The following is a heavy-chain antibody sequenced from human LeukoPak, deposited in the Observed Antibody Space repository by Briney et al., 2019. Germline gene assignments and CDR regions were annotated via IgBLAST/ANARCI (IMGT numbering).Heavy chain of an antibody. D-gene: IGHD2-2*01. CDR1: GYTFTSYD. CDR3: ARGRRCSSTSCYAVHSY. Sequence: ASVKVSCKASGYTFTSYDINWVRQATGQGLEWMGWMNPNSGNTGYAQKFQGRVTITRNTSISTAYMELSSLRSEDTAVYYCARGRRCSSTSCYAVHSYWGQGTLVTVSS. V-gene: IGHV1-8*03. CDR2: MNPNSGNT. J-gene: IGHJ4*02.